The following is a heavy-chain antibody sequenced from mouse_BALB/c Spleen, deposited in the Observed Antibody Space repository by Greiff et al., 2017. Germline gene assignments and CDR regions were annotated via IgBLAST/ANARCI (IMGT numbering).Heavy chain of an antibody. CDR3: ARQGLLSRYFDV. V-gene: IGHV1S126*01. Sequence: VKVVESGPQLVRPGASVKISCKASGYSFTSYWMHWVKQRPGQGLEWIGMIDPSDSETRLNQKFKDKATLTVDKSSSTAYMQLSSPTSEDSAVYYCARQGLLSRYFDVWGAGTTVTVSS. D-gene: IGHD2-1*01. CDR2: IDPSDSET. CDR1: GYSFTSYW. J-gene: IGHJ1*01.